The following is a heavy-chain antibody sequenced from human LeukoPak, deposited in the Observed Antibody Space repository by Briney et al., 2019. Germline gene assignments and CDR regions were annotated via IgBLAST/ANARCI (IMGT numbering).Heavy chain of an antibody. CDR2: IGTAGDT. J-gene: IGHJ6*02. Sequence: GGSLRLSCAASGFTFSSYDMHWVRQATGKGLEWVSAIGTAGDTYSPGSVKGRFTISRENAKNSLYLQMNSLRAEDTAVYYCARGAIAAAGTFYYYGMDVWGQGTTVTVSS. CDR1: GFTFSSYD. D-gene: IGHD6-13*01. CDR3: ARGAIAAAGTFYYYGMDV. V-gene: IGHV3-13*01.